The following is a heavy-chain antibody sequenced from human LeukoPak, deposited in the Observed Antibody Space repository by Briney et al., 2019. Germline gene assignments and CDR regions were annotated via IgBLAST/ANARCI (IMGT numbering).Heavy chain of an antibody. CDR2: IYSSGST. CDR1: GDSISSYY. J-gene: IGHJ1*01. Sequence: SETLSHTCSVSGDSISSYYWSWIRQPPGKGLEWIGYIYSSGSTKYNPSLKSRVTISVDTSKNQFSLKLSSVTAADTAVYYCARGVSYYDSSGYYNEYFQHWGQGTLVTVSS. V-gene: IGHV4-59*08. CDR3: ARGVSYYDSSGYYNEYFQH. D-gene: IGHD3-22*01.